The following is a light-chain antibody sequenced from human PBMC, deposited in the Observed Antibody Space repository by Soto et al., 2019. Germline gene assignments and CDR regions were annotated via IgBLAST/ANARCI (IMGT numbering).Light chain of an antibody. CDR1: SSDVGRYNF. Sequence: QSALTQPASVSGSPGQSISISCTGTSSDVGRYNFVSWYQQRPGKAPKLIIYDVANRPSGISNRFSGSKSGNTASLTISGLQAEDEAEYDCSSYTGSTSRVDVFGTGTKVTVL. CDR3: SSYTGSTSRVDV. CDR2: DVA. V-gene: IGLV2-14*03. J-gene: IGLJ1*01.